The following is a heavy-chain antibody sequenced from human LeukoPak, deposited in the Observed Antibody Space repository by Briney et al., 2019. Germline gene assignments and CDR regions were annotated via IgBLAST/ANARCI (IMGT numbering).Heavy chain of an antibody. CDR3: VRDLSQYQPDLRFVP. V-gene: IGHV1-46*01. D-gene: IGHD2-2*01. CDR2: INPSGGST. CDR1: GYTFTSYY. Sequence: ASVKVSCKASGYTFTSYYMHWVRQAPGQGLEWMGIINPSGGSTSYAQKFQGRVNMTRDTSINTAYMELRRLRYDDTAVYYCVRDLSQYQPDLRFVPWGQGTLVTVSS. J-gene: IGHJ5*02.